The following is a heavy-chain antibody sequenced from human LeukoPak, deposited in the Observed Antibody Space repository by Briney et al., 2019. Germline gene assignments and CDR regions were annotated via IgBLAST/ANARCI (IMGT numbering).Heavy chain of an antibody. Sequence: GGSLRLSCAASGVTFSSYWMSWVRQAPGKGLEWVANIKEDGSEKYYVDSVKGRFTISRGNAKNSLYLQMNSLRAEDTAVYYCARGRFNYDSSGYSSFYHWGQGTLVTVSS. D-gene: IGHD3-22*01. CDR2: IKEDGSEK. J-gene: IGHJ4*02. V-gene: IGHV3-7*01. CDR3: ARGRFNYDSSGYSSFYH. CDR1: GVTFSSYW.